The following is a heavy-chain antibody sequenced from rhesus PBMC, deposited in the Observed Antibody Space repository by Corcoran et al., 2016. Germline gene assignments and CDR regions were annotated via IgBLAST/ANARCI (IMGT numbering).Heavy chain of an antibody. V-gene: IGHV4-169*02. CDR1: GGSISSSY. Sequence: QLQLQESGPGLVKPSATLPVTCAVSGGSISSSYWSWIRRAPGKGLAGIGYIYGSGSSTNYNPSLKSRVTLSVGTSKNRLSLKLSSVTAADTAVYYCASDAPHYEDDYGYYYTTGLDSWGQEVVVTVSS. CDR2: IYGSGSST. J-gene: IGHJ6*01. D-gene: IGHD3-9*01. CDR3: ASDAPHYEDDYGYYYTTGLDS.